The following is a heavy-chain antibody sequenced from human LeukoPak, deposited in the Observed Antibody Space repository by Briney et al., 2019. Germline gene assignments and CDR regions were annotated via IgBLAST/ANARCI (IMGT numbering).Heavy chain of an antibody. CDR2: ISGSGGSGGST. J-gene: IGHJ6*02. V-gene: IGHV3-23*01. CDR1: GFTFSSYA. D-gene: IGHD1-7*01. CDR3: AKGTPFYAMDA. Sequence: GGSLRLSCAASGFTFSSYAMSWVRQAPGKGLEWVSLISGSGGSGGSTYYADSVKGRFTISRDNSKSKLYLQMNSLRAEDTALYYCAKGTPFYAMDAWGQGTTVIVSS.